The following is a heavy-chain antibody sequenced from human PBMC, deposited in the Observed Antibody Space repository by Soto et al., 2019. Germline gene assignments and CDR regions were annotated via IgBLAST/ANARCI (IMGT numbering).Heavy chain of an antibody. CDR3: ARDLVGGVFDY. CDR2: IYYSGST. D-gene: IGHD2-8*02. J-gene: IGHJ4*02. Sequence: QVQLQESGPGLVKPSQTLSLTCTVSGGSISSGVYYWSWIRQHPGKGLEWIGYIYYSGSTYYNPYLKSRVTISVDTSKNQFSLKLSSVTAADTAVYYCARDLVGGVFDYWGEGTLVNVSS. CDR1: GGSISSGVYY. V-gene: IGHV4-31*03.